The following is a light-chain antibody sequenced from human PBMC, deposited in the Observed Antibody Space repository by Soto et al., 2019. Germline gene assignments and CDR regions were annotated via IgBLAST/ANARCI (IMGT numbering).Light chain of an antibody. CDR1: QSSSSNY. Sequence: SGFYHSPCDRPLSTGKGATLYRRASQSSSSNYLAWYHQKPGQAPRLLIYGASSRASGVPYRFRGSGSGRDFVLNISRLEPEDSGVYYCQQCSSTPLTFGQGTKVDIK. CDR3: QQCSSTPLT. CDR2: GAS. J-gene: IGKJ1*01. V-gene: IGKV3-20*01.